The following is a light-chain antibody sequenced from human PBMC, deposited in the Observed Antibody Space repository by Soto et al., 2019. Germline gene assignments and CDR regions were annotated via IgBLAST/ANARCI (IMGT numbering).Light chain of an antibody. Sequence: ETVLTQSPGNLSLSAGARATLSCRASQSVASRYLVWYQQKPGQTPTVLIYGASTRAAGIPDRFSGSGSGTDFTLTISRLEPEDFAVYYCQLYESSPTFGQGTKVDIK. CDR3: QLYESSPT. CDR2: GAS. CDR1: QSVASRY. J-gene: IGKJ1*01. V-gene: IGKV3-20*01.